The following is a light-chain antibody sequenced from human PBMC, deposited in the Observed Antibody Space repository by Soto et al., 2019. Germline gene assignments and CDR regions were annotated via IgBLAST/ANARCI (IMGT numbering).Light chain of an antibody. CDR2: RAS. CDR3: QQYNSYS. CDR1: ESVSNR. J-gene: IGKJ1*01. Sequence: DIQLTQSPATLPASPGDRVTITFRASESVSNRVAWYQQKPGQAPKLLIYRASTIASGVPARFSGSGSGTEFTLTISSLQPDDFATYYCQQYNSYSFGQGTKVDIK. V-gene: IGKV1-5*01.